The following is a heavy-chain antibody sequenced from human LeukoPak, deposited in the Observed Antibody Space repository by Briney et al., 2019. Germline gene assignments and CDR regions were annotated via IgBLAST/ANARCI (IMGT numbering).Heavy chain of an antibody. J-gene: IGHJ5*02. CDR2: MNPNSGNT. V-gene: IGHV1-8*01. D-gene: IGHD3-22*01. Sequence: ASVKVSCKASGYTFTSYDINWVRQATGQGLEWMGWMNPNSGNTGYAQKFQGRVTMTRNTSISTAYMELSSLRSEDTAVYYCARTYYNDSSGYYNWFDPWGQGTLVTVSS. CDR1: GYTFTSYD. CDR3: ARTYYNDSSGYYNWFDP.